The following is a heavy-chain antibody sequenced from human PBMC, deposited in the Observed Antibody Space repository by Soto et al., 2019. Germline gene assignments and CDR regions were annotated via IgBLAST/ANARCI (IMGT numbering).Heavy chain of an antibody. CDR3: ASLAYCGGDCYSNAFDI. CDR1: GGSISSGGYY. V-gene: IGHV4-31*03. CDR2: IYYSGST. J-gene: IGHJ3*02. Sequence: SLSLTCTVSGGSISSGGYYWSWILQHPGKGLEWIGYIYYSGSTYYNPSLKSRVTISVDTSKNQFSLKLSSVTAADTAVYYCASLAYCGGDCYSNAFDIWGQGTMVTVSS. D-gene: IGHD2-21*02.